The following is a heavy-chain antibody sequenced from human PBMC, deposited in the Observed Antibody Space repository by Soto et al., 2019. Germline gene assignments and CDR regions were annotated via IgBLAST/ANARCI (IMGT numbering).Heavy chain of an antibody. CDR3: ARGGSNFIAIDH. J-gene: IGHJ4*02. D-gene: IGHD2-21*01. CDR2: IYSSVST. Sequence: SETLSLTCTVSGGSVSSGGFYWSWIRQPPGKGLEWLGYIYSSVSTTYNPSLKDRVTISDDTSKNQFSLTLTSVTAADAAVYFCARGGSNFIAIDHWGPGTLVTVSS. V-gene: IGHV4-61*08. CDR1: GGSVSSGGFY.